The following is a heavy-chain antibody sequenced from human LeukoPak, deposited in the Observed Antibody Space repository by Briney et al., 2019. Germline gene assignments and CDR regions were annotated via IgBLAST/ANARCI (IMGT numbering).Heavy chain of an antibody. J-gene: IGHJ4*02. CDR1: GGSISSYY. CDR2: IYHSGRT. D-gene: IGHD2-2*01. CDR3: ARHAAFAEYQSHLTHFDY. V-gene: IGHV4-59*08. Sequence: PSETLSLTCTVSGGSISSYYWSWIRQPPGKGLEWIGFIYHSGRTNYSPSLKSRVTISVDTSKNQFSLKLSSVTAADTAVYYCARHAAFAEYQSHLTHFDYWGQGTLVTVSS.